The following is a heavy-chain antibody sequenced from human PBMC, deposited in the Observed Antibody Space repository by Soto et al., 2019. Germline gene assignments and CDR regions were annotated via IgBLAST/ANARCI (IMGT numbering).Heavy chain of an antibody. J-gene: IGHJ4*02. CDR3: ARSHLYYDSSGYPDY. V-gene: IGHV3-11*01. CDR1: GFTFSDYY. D-gene: IGHD3-22*01. Sequence: RRLSCASSGFTFSDYYMSWIRQAPGKGLEWVSYISSSGSTIYYADSVKGRFTISRDNAKNSLYLQMNSLRAEDTAVYYCARSHLYYDSSGYPDYWGQGTLVTVSS. CDR2: ISSSGSTI.